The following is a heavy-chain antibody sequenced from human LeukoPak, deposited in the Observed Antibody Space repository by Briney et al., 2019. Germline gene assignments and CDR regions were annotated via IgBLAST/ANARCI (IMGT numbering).Heavy chain of an antibody. D-gene: IGHD4-17*01. J-gene: IGHJ4*02. CDR1: GFTFSSYA. V-gene: IGHV3-64*01. CDR3: ARDNDSGDYYFDY. Sequence: PGGSLRLSRGASGFTFSSYAMHCVRQARGKGLEYVSAISSNGCSTYYANSVKRRFTISRDNSENALYPQMGSLRAEDMAVYYCARDNDSGDYYFDYWGPGTLVTVSS. CDR2: ISSNGCST.